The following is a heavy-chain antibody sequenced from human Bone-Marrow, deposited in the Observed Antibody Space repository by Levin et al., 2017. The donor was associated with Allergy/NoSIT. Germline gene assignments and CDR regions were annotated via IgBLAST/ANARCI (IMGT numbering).Heavy chain of an antibody. CDR2: IYYSGST. Sequence: LRLSCTVSGGSISSGDSYWSWIRQPPGKGLGWIGYIYYSGSTYSNPSLKSRVTISVDTSKNQFSLKLSSVTAADTAVYYCARENNAPGSDYPDYWGQGTLVTVSS. CDR3: ARENNAPGSDYPDY. J-gene: IGHJ4*02. CDR1: GGSISSGDSY. V-gene: IGHV4-30-4*01. D-gene: IGHD3-10*01.